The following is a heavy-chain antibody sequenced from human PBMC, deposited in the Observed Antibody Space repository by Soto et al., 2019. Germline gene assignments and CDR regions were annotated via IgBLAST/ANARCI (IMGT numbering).Heavy chain of an antibody. CDR2: IFRSGTT. CDR3: ASGGDYTWHS. Sequence: QVQLQESGPGLVKPSGTLSLTCAVSGGSVSGDSWWSWVRQSPGKGLEWIGEIFRSGTTFYNPSLKSRITISIDTSKNQFSLKLTSVTAADTAVYYCASGGDYTWHSWGQGTLVTVSS. D-gene: IGHD4-17*01. CDR1: GGSVSGDSW. J-gene: IGHJ4*02. V-gene: IGHV4-4*02.